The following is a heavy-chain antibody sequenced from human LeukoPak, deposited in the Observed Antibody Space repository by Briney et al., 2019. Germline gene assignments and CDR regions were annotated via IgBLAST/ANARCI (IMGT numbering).Heavy chain of an antibody. V-gene: IGHV3-23*01. CDR3: AKDSIVVVPAFNWFDP. CDR2: ISGSGGST. J-gene: IGHJ5*02. CDR1: GFTFSSYA. D-gene: IGHD2-2*01. Sequence: PGGSLRLSCAASGFTFSSYAMSRVRQAPGKGLEWVSAISGSGGSTYYADSVKGRFTISRDNSKNTLYLQMNSLRAEDTAVYYCAKDSIVVVPAFNWFDPWGQGTLVTVSS.